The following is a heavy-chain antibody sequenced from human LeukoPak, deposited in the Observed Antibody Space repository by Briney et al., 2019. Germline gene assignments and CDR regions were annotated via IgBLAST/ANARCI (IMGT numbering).Heavy chain of an antibody. CDR3: ARDKLVGDSYFEY. D-gene: IGHD1-26*01. V-gene: IGHV3-7*01. CDR1: GSTFTTYG. J-gene: IGHJ4*02. CDR2: IKQDGGQI. Sequence: GGSLRLSCSASGSTFTTYGMNWVRQAPGKGLEWVANIKQDGGQIYYVDSVKGRFTISRDNAKNSLFLQMNSLRAEDTAVYYCARDKLVGDSYFEYWGQGTLVTVSS.